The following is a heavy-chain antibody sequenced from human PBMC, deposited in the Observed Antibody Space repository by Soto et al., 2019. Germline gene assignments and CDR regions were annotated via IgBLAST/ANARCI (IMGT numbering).Heavy chain of an antibody. CDR3: ASEAIAAAAVYGMDV. CDR1: SSSSYY. V-gene: IGHV5-51*01. Sequence: SSSSYYWGSIRQPPGKGLELMGIIYPGDSNTRYSPSLQGQVTISVDKSISTAYLQWSSLKATDTAVYYCASEAIAAAAVYGMDVWGQGTTVTVSS. CDR2: IYPGDSNT. D-gene: IGHD6-13*01. J-gene: IGHJ6*02.